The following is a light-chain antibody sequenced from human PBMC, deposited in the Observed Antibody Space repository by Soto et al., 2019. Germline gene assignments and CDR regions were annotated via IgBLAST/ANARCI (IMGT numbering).Light chain of an antibody. J-gene: IGLJ3*02. V-gene: IGLV6-57*01. CDR1: SGSIASNY. CDR2: ENN. CDR3: QSYDGTNWV. Sequence: NFMLTQPHSVSESPGKTVTISCTRSSGSIASNYVQWYQQRPRSSPTTVLYENNQRPSGVPDRFSGSIDSSSNSASLTISGLKTEDEADYYCQSYDGTNWVFGGGTKLTVL.